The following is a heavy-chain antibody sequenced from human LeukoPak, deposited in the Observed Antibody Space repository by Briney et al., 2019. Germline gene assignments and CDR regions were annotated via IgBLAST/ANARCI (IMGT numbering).Heavy chain of an antibody. CDR2: ISGGSSTM. J-gene: IGHJ6*03. Sequence: QPGGSLRLSCAASGSTFSDYSMNWVRQAPGKGLEWVSYISGGSSTMYYADSVKGRFTISRDNAQNSLYLQMNSLRAEDTAVYYCARDRGQTGYYWSYYYYMDVWGIGTTVTVSS. CDR1: GSTFSDYS. CDR3: ARDRGQTGYYWSYYYYMDV. D-gene: IGHD3-9*01. V-gene: IGHV3-48*01.